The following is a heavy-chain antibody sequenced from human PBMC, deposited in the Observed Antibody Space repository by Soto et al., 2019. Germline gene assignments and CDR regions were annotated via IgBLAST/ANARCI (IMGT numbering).Heavy chain of an antibody. D-gene: IGHD6-19*01. J-gene: IGHJ4*02. V-gene: IGHV3-33*01. CDR3: ARDSSGWYRDFDY. CDR2: IWFDGSNK. CDR1: GFTFSSYG. Sequence: PGGSLSLSCTASGFTFSSYGMHWVRQAPGKGLEWVAVIWFDGSNKYYADSVKGRFTISRDNYKDTLHMQMNSLRAEDTAVYYCARDSSGWYRDFDYWGQGT.